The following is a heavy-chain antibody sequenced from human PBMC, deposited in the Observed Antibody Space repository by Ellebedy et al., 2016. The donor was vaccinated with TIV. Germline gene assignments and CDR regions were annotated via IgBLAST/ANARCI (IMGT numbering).Heavy chain of an antibody. CDR2: VSGGGERT. D-gene: IGHD2/OR15-2a*01. CDR3: ARSPKDHFYHGMDV. Sequence: GESLKISCAGSGFTFSSYGLTWVRQAPGKGLEWVSSVSGGGERTYYADSVKGRFTISRDNSKNTIFLQMNSLRGEDTAVYYCARSPKDHFYHGMDVWGQGTTVTVSS. J-gene: IGHJ6*02. V-gene: IGHV3-23*01. CDR1: GFTFSSYG.